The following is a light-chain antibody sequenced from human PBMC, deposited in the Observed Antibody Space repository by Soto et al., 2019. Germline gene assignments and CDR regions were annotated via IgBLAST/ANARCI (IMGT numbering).Light chain of an antibody. J-gene: IGLJ1*01. V-gene: IGLV2-8*01. CDR1: SSDVGAYNY. CDR3: SSYAGSNKDV. Sequence: QSALTQPPPASGSPGQSVTISCTGTSSDVGAYNYVSWYQQHPGKAPKLMIYEVSERPSGVPDRFSGSKSGHTASLTVSGLQAEDEADYYCSSYAGSNKDVFGTGTKLTVL. CDR2: EVS.